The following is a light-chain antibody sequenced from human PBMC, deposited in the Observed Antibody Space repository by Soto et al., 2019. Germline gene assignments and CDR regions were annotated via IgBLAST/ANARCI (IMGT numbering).Light chain of an antibody. CDR3: HHYDNSPPFP. J-gene: IGKJ3*01. CDR1: QTINNRY. V-gene: IGKV3-20*01. CDR2: AAS. Sequence: EIVLTQSPGTLSLSPGERAILSCRASQTINNRYLAWYQQTPGRAPRLLIHAASSRAAGIPDTFSGSGSGTDFTLTITRLEPEYFAVYYCHHYDNSPPFPFGPGTTVDI.